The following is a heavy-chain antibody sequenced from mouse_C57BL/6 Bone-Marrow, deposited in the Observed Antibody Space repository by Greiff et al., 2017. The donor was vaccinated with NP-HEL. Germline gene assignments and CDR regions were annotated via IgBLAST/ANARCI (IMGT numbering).Heavy chain of an antibody. Sequence: QVQLQQSGAELVKPGASVKMSCKASGYTFTSYWITWVKQRPGQGLEWIGDIYPGSGSTNYNEKFKSKATLTVDTSSSTAYMQLSSLTSEDSAVYDGARRDDYYYGSSPYYFDDWGQGTTLTVSS. CDR1: GYTFTSYW. CDR3: ARRDDYYYGSSPYYFDD. CDR2: IYPGSGST. V-gene: IGHV1-55*01. D-gene: IGHD1-1*01. J-gene: IGHJ2*01.